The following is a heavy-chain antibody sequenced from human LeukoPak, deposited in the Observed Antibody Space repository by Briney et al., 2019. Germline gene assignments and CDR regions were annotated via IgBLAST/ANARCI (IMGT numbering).Heavy chain of an antibody. CDR1: GGSISSGDYY. CDR3: ARDGAWNDPTGDY. Sequence: SETLSLTCTVSGGSISSGDYYWSWIRQPPGKGLEWIGYIYYSGSTYYNPSLKSRVTISVDTSKNQFSLKLSSVTAADTAVYYCARDGAWNDPTGDYWGQGTLVTVFS. CDR2: IYYSGST. D-gene: IGHD1-1*01. J-gene: IGHJ4*02. V-gene: IGHV4-30-4*01.